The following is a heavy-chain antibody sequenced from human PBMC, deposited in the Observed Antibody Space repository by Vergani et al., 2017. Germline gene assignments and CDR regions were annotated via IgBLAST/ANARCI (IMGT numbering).Heavy chain of an antibody. CDR1: GASIRSSSYY. CDR3: ARGWRPGAWTVVDYMDV. CDR2: IYTSGST. D-gene: IGHD2-15*01. V-gene: IGHV4-61*02. J-gene: IGHJ6*03. Sequence: QLQESGPGLVKPSATLSLTCSVSGASIRSSSYYWSWIRQPAGKGLEWIGRIYTSGSTNYNPSLKSRVTMSVDTSKNQFSLKLSSVTAADTAVYYCARGWRPGAWTVVDYMDVWGKGTTVTVSS.